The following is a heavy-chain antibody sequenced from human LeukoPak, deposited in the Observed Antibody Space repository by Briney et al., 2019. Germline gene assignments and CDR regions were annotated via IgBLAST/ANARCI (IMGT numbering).Heavy chain of an antibody. V-gene: IGHV1-2*02. CDR1: GYTFTGYY. Sequence: ASVKVSCKASGYTFTGYYMHWVRQAPGQGLEWMGWINPNSGGTNYAQKFQGRVTMTRDTSISTAYMELSRLRSGDTAVYYCARDLGRNFYSALDYWGQGTLVTVSS. CDR2: INPNSGGT. J-gene: IGHJ4*02. CDR3: ARDLGRNFYSALDY. D-gene: IGHD2-21*01.